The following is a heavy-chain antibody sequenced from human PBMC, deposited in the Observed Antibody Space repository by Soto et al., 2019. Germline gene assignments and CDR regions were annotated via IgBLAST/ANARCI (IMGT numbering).Heavy chain of an antibody. CDR3: ARHVPAAGYSYGMDV. J-gene: IGHJ6*02. Sequence: QVQLVQSGAEVKKPGSSVKVSCKASGGTFSSYAISWVRQAPGQGLEWMGGIIPIFGTENSAQKFQGRVTITADESTSTAYMALRSLRSEDTAVYYCARHVPAAGYSYGMDVWGQGTTVTVSS. D-gene: IGHD2-2*01. V-gene: IGHV1-69*12. CDR1: GGTFSSYA. CDR2: IIPIFGTE.